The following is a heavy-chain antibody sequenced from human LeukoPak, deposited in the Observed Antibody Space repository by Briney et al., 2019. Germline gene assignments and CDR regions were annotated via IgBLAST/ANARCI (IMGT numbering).Heavy chain of an antibody. CDR2: IYHSGST. Sequence: PSETLSLTCAVSGGSISSGGYSWGWIRQPPGKGLEWIGYIYHSGSTYYNPSLKSRVTISVDRSKNQFSLKLSSVTAADTTVYYCARVNPYSSSWFSVWGQGTLVTVSS. J-gene: IGHJ4*02. CDR1: GGSISSGGYS. D-gene: IGHD6-13*01. V-gene: IGHV4-30-2*01. CDR3: ARVNPYSSSWFSV.